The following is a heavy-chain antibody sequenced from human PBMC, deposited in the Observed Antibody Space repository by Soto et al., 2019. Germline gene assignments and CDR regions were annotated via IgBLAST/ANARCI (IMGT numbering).Heavy chain of an antibody. CDR1: GFTFSGSA. Sequence: EVQLVESGGGLVQPGGSLKLSCAASGFTFSGSAMHWVRQASGKGLEWVGRIRSKANNYATEYAASVKGTFTISRDYSKNTAYLEMNSLISDDTAVYDGTRLANDGLTIFDYWGQGTLVTVSS. CDR3: TRLANDGLTIFDY. D-gene: IGHD3-3*01. CDR2: IRSKANNYAT. V-gene: IGHV3-73*01. J-gene: IGHJ4*02.